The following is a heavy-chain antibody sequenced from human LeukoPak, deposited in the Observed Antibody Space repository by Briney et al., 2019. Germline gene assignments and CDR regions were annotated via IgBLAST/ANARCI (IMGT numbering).Heavy chain of an antibody. D-gene: IGHD3-22*01. CDR3: AREATNYYYDSSGYYYENYYYYYMDV. J-gene: IGHJ6*03. CDR1: GFTFSSYW. CDR2: IKQDGSEK. V-gene: IGHV3-7*01. Sequence: GGSLRLSCAASGFTFSSYWMSWVRQAPGKGLEWVANIKQDGSEKSYVDSVKGRFTISRDNAKNSLYLQMNSLRAEDTAVYYCAREATNYYYDSSGYYYENYYYYYMDVWGKGTTVTVSS.